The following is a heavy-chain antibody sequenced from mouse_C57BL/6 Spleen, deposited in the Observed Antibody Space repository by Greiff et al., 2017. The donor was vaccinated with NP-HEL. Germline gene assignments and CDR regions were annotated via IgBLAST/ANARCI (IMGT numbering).Heavy chain of an antibody. Sequence: QVQLKQPGAELVRPGSSVKLSCKASGYTFTSYWMDWVKQRPGQGLEWIGNIYPSDSETHYNQKFKDKATLTVDKSSSTAYMQLSSLTSEDSAVYYCARRPDYYAMDDWGQGTSVTVSS. CDR3: ARRPDYYAMDD. CDR2: IYPSDSET. V-gene: IGHV1-61*01. CDR1: GYTFTSYW. J-gene: IGHJ4*01.